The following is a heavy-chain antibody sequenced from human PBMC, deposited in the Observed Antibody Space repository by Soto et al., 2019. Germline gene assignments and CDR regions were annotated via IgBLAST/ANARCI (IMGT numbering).Heavy chain of an antibody. CDR3: ARGRYGDY. CDR1: GYTFTSYG. CDR2: ISAHNGNT. D-gene: IGHD1-1*01. V-gene: IGHV1-18*01. Sequence: QVHLVQSGAEVKKPGASVKVSCKASGYTFTSYGITWVRQAPGQGLEWMGWISAHNGNTDYAQKLQGRVIVTRDTSTSTAYMELRSLISGDTAVYYCARGRYGDYWGQGDLVTVSS. J-gene: IGHJ4*02.